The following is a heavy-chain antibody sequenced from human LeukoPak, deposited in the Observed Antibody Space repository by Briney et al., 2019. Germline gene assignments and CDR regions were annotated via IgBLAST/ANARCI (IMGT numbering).Heavy chain of an antibody. V-gene: IGHV4-31*03. D-gene: IGHD5-18*01. CDR1: GGSISTGGYY. J-gene: IGHJ4*02. CDR3: ARGYGYSSGLFDY. CDR2: IYYTGST. Sequence: SETLSLTCTVSGGSISTGGYYWSWIRQNPGKGLEWIGYIYYTGSTYYNPSLKSRVTISVDTSKNQFSLKLTSVTAADTAVYYCARGYGYSSGLFDYWGQGTLVTVSS.